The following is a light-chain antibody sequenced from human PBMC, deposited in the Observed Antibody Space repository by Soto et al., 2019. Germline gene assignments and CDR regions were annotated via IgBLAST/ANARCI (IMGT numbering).Light chain of an antibody. J-gene: IGLJ1*01. CDR3: QSYDTSLSLYA. Sequence: QSVLTQPPSVSGAPGQRVTISCTGSSSNIGAGYDVHWYQQLPGTAPKLLIYGNSNRPSGVPDRFSGSKSGTSASLAITGLQAEDEADYYCQSYDTSLSLYAFGTGTQLTVL. CDR2: GNS. V-gene: IGLV1-40*01. CDR1: SSNIGAGYD.